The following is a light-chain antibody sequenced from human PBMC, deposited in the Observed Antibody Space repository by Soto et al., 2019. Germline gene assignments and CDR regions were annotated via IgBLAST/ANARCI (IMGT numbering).Light chain of an antibody. CDR2: GNS. J-gene: IGLJ2*01. CDR1: SSNIGAGYD. CDR3: QSYDSSVSKVV. Sequence: QSVLTQPPSVSGAPGQRVTISCTGSSSNIGAGYDVHWYQQLPGTDPKLLIYGNSNRPSGVPDRFSGSKSGSSASLAITGLQAEDDADYYCQSYDSSVSKVVFGGGTKGTVL. V-gene: IGLV1-40*01.